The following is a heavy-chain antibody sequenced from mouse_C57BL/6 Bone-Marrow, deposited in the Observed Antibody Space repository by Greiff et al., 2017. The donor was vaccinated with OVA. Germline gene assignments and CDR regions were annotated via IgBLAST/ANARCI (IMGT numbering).Heavy chain of an antibody. J-gene: IGHJ4*01. CDR3: TRGYSNYYAMDY. CDR2: IDPETGGT. V-gene: IGHV1-15*01. CDR1: GYTFTDSE. Sequence: VQLQQSGAELVRPGASVTLSCKASGYTFTDSEMHWVQQTPVHGLEWIGAIDPETGGTAYNQKFKGKAILTADTSSCTAYMELRSLTSEDSAVYYGTRGYSNYYAMDYWGQGTSVTVSS. D-gene: IGHD2-5*01.